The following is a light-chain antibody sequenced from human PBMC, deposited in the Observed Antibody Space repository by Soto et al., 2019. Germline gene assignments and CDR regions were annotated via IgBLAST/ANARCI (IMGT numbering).Light chain of an antibody. Sequence: EIVLTQSPATLSLSPGERATLSCRASQSVSSYLAWYQQKPGQAPRLLIYDASNRVTGIPARFSGIGSGTDFTLTISSLEHEDFAVYYCLQRSNWQYTFGQGTKVEIK. V-gene: IGKV3-11*01. CDR2: DAS. J-gene: IGKJ2*01. CDR3: LQRSNWQYT. CDR1: QSVSSY.